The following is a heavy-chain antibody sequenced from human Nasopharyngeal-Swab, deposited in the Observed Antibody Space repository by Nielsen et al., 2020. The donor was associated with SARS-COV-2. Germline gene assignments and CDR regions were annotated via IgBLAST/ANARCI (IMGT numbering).Heavy chain of an antibody. V-gene: IGHV3-21*01. CDR2: ISSSSSYI. CDR3: ARDGFDYDFWSAYFMDV. J-gene: IGHJ6*02. Sequence: IRQPPGKGLEWVSSISSSSSYIYYADSVKGRFTISRDNAKNSLYLQMNSLRAEDTAVYYCARDGFDYDFWSAYFMDVWGQGATVTVSS. D-gene: IGHD3-3*01.